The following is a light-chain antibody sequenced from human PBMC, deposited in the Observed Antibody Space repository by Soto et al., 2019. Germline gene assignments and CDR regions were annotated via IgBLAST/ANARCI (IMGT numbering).Light chain of an antibody. J-gene: IGLJ2*01. V-gene: IGLV2-14*01. Sequence: QSALTQPASVSGSPGQSITISCTGTSSDVGGYNYVCWYQQHPGKAPKLIIYDVTSRPSGVSDRFSGSKSGNTASLSISGLQAEDEADYYCSSYTGSSTVVFGGGTKLTVL. CDR3: SSYTGSSTVV. CDR1: SSDVGGYNY. CDR2: DVT.